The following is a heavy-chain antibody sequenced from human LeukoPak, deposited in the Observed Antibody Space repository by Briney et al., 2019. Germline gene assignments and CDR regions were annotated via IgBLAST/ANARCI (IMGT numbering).Heavy chain of an antibody. V-gene: IGHV4-59*01. CDR2: IYYTGRT. CDR3: ARLTDSGNLDY. CDR1: GGSTNNYY. Sequence: PSETLSLTCTVSGGSTNNYYWSWIRQPPGKGLEWIGYIYYTGRTNYNPSLESRVIISVDTSKNQFSLKLSSVTAADTAVYYCARLTDSGNLDYWGQGTLVTVSS. D-gene: IGHD6-25*01. J-gene: IGHJ4*02.